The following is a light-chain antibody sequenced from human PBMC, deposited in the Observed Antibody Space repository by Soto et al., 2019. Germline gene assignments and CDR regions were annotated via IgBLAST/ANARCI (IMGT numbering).Light chain of an antibody. CDR1: SSDVGGYTF. CDR2: DVS. Sequence: QSALTQPASVSASPGQSIAISCTGTSSDVGGYTFVSWYQQHPGKAPKLMIYDVSNRPSGISNRFSGSKSGNTASLTISGLQADDEADYYCSSFTSRNPYVFGTGTKLTVL. V-gene: IGLV2-14*01. CDR3: SSFTSRNPYV. J-gene: IGLJ1*01.